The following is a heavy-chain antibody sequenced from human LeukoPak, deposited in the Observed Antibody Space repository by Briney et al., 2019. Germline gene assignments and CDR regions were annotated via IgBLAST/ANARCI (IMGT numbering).Heavy chain of an antibody. J-gene: IGHJ6*03. Sequence: ASVKVSCKASGYTFTGYYMHWVRQAPGQGLEWMGWINPNSGGTNYAQKFQGRVTMTRDTSISTAYMEVSRLTSDDTAVYYCARGAKSYYYYHMDVWGKGTRSPSP. CDR1: GYTFTGYY. CDR3: ARGAKSYYYYHMDV. CDR2: INPNSGGT. V-gene: IGHV1-2*02.